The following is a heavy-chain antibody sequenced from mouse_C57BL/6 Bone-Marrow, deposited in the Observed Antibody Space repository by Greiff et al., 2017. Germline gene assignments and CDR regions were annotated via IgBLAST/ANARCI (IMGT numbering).Heavy chain of an antibody. D-gene: IGHD1-1*01. CDR2: IDPNSGGT. Sequence: QVQLQQPGAELVKPGASVELSCQASGYTFTSYWMHGVKQRRGRGLEWIGRIDPNSGGTKYNVKFKSKGTLTVDKPSITAYMQLSSLTSEDSAVYYCARNGSAMDYWGHGPSVTVSS. CDR1: GYTFTSYW. J-gene: IGHJ4*01. V-gene: IGHV1-72*01. CDR3: ARNGSAMDY.